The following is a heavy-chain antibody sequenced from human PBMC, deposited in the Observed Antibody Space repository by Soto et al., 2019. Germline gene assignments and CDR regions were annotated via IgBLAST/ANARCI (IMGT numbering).Heavy chain of an antibody. D-gene: IGHD3-22*01. J-gene: IGHJ3*02. CDR1: GDSVSSNSAA. Sequence: SQTLSLTCAISGDSVSSNSAAWNWIRQSPSRGLEWLGRTYYRSKWYNDYAVSVKSRITINPDTSKNQFSLQLNSVTPEDTAVYYCAREPRKYYDSSGYLIQTLDAFDIWGQGQWSPSPQ. CDR3: AREPRKYYDSSGYLIQTLDAFDI. V-gene: IGHV6-1*01. CDR2: TYYRSKWYN.